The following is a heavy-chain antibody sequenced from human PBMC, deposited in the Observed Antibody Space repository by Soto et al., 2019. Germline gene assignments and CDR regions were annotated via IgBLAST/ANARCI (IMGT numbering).Heavy chain of an antibody. Sequence: SLTCTASVGSISSSSYYWGWIRQTPGKGLEWIGSIYYSGSTYYNPSLKSRVTISVDTSKNQFSLKLSSVTAADTAVYYCAREPINWGQGTLVTVSS. CDR3: AREPIN. J-gene: IGHJ4*02. CDR1: VGSISSSSYY. CDR2: IYYSGST. V-gene: IGHV4-39*07. D-gene: IGHD5-12*01.